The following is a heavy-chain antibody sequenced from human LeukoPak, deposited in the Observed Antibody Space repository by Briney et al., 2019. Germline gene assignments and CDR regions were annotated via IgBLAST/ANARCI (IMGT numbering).Heavy chain of an antibody. CDR3: AHTRNSWNYAGGWFDP. D-gene: IGHD1-7*01. CDR2: IYWDDDK. CDR1: GFSLSTSGVG. J-gene: IGHJ5*02. V-gene: IGHV2-5*02. Sequence: SGPTLVKPTQTLTLTCNFSGFSLSTSGVGVGWIRQPPGKALEWLALIYWDDDKRYSPSLKSRLTITKDTSKNQVVLTMTNMDPVDTATYYCAHTRNSWNYAGGWFDPWGQGTLVTVSS.